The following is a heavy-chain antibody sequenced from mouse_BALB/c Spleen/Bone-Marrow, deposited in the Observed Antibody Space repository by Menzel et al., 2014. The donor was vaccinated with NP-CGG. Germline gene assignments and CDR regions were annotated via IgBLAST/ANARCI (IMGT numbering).Heavy chain of an antibody. D-gene: IGHD2-1*01. Sequence: DLVKPGASVKLSCKASGYTFTNYWINWIKQRPGQGLEWIGRTAPGSDNTYYNEMFKGKATLTVDTSSSTAYMQLSSQSSEDSAVYFYAREYYDNSFAYWGQGTLVTVSA. J-gene: IGHJ3*01. CDR2: TAPGSDNT. V-gene: IGHV1S41*01. CDR3: AREYYDNSFAY. CDR1: GYTFTNYW.